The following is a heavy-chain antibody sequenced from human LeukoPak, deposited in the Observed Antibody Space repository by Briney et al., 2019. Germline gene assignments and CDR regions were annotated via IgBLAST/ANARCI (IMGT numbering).Heavy chain of an antibody. Sequence: ETLSLTCAVYDDSFSSHYWTLFRQPPGKGLEWIGYISYIGSTNYNPSLKCRVTISIDTSKNQFSLKLSSVTAADTAVYYCARDLVTVTKGFDIWGQGTMVSVSS. J-gene: IGHJ3*02. V-gene: IGHV4-59*11. D-gene: IGHD4-17*01. CDR1: DDSFSSHY. CDR2: ISYIGST. CDR3: ARDLVTVTKGFDI.